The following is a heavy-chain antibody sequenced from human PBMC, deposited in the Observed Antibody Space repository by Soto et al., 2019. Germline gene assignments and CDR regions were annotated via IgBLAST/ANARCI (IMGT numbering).Heavy chain of an antibody. J-gene: IGHJ5*02. Sequence: VKVSCKTSGYTFSNYGITWVRQAPGQPLEWLGWISLYSDGTNYAQKFQGRVSMTTDTSTTTAYMELRSLRSDDTAVYYCARVVPGAEAWFGPWGQGTLVTGSS. V-gene: IGHV1-18*01. CDR1: GYTFSNYG. CDR3: ARVVPGAEAWFGP. CDR2: ISLYSDGT. D-gene: IGHD2-2*01.